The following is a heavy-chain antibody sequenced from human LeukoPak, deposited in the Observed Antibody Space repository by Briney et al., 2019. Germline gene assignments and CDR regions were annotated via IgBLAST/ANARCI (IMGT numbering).Heavy chain of an antibody. J-gene: IGHJ6*03. CDR2: ISGRGAIT. D-gene: IGHD6-13*01. V-gene: IGHV3-23*01. CDR1: GFNFSSYA. CDR3: AKSSVGSSSWFQGYYYMDV. Sequence: PGGSLRLSCAVSGFNFSSYAMSWVRQVPGRGLEWVSGISGRGAITYYADSVKGRFTISRDNSKNTLYLQMNSLRAEDTAVYYCAKSSVGSSSWFQGYYYMDVWGKGTTVTVSS.